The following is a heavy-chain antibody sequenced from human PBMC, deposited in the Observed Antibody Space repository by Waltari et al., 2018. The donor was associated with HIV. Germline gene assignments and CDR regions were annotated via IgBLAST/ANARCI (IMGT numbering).Heavy chain of an antibody. V-gene: IGHV3-7*01. Sequence: EVQLVESGGDLVQPGGSLRLSCAASGFTLRNYWMTWVRQAPGKGLEWVANINHDGREKYYVDSVKGRFTITRDNTKNSLFLQMNSLRAEDTAVYFCARYGSHPYGMDVWGQGTTVTVSS. J-gene: IGHJ6*02. CDR1: GFTLRNYW. CDR3: ARYGSHPYGMDV. D-gene: IGHD4-17*01. CDR2: INHDGREK.